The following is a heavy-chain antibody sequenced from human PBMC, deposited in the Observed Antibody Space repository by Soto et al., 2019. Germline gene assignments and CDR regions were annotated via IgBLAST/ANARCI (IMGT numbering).Heavy chain of an antibody. Sequence: PSETLSLTCTVSGGSISSYYWSWIRQPPGKGLEWIGYIYYSGSTNYNPSLKSRVTISVDTSKNQFSLKVSSVTAADTAVYYCAATHFGYDPNWFDPWGQGTLVTVSS. CDR3: AATHFGYDPNWFDP. CDR2: IYYSGST. J-gene: IGHJ5*02. D-gene: IGHD5-12*01. V-gene: IGHV4-59*08. CDR1: GGSISSYY.